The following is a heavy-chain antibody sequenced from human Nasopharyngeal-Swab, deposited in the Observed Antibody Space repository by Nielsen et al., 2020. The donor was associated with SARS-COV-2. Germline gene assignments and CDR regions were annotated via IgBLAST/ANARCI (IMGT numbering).Heavy chain of an antibody. CDR2: ISESDGTS. V-gene: IGHV3-48*03. Sequence: GGSLRLSSAASGFTFSNYEMNWVRQAPGNGLEWVSYISESDGTSYYADSVRGRFTISRDNAKNSLYLQMNSLRAEDTAVYYCARASRAWYWGQGALVTVSS. CDR3: ARASRAWY. J-gene: IGHJ4*02. CDR1: GFTFSNYE.